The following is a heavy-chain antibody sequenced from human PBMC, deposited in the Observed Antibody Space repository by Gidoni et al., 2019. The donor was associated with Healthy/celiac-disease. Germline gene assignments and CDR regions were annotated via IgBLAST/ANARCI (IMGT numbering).Heavy chain of an antibody. J-gene: IGHJ4*02. V-gene: IGHV4-30-2*01. Sequence: KSRVTISVDRSKNQFSLKLSSVTAADTAVYYCARGDYYDSSGYYPFDYWGQGTLVTVSS. CDR3: ARGDYYDSSGYYPFDY. D-gene: IGHD3-22*01.